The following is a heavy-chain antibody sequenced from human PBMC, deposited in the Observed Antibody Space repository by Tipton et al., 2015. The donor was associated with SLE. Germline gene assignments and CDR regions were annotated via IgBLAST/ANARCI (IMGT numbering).Heavy chain of an antibody. J-gene: IGHJ4*02. Sequence: LRLSCTISSDSISSAGYSWTWIRQLPGKGLEWIGYIYYSGNTYYNPSLKSRVTISVDTSTNRLSLQLSSVTAADTALYYCARLISAYDCNFDYWGQGTLVTVSS. D-gene: IGHD5-12*01. CDR3: ARLISAYDCNFDY. CDR2: IYYSGNT. V-gene: IGHV4-31*03. CDR1: SDSISSAGYS.